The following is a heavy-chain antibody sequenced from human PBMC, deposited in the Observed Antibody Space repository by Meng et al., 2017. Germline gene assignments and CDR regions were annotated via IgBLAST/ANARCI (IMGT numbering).Heavy chain of an antibody. V-gene: IGHV3-23*01. J-gene: IGHJ3*02. D-gene: IGHD2-2*01. Sequence: GESLKISCAASGFTFSSYAMSWVRQAPGKGLEWFSAISGSGGSTYYADSVKGRFTISRDNSKNTLYLQMNSLRAEDTAVYYCAKELHIVVVPAAIVNDAFDIWGQGTMVTVSS. CDR3: AKELHIVVVPAAIVNDAFDI. CDR1: GFTFSSYA. CDR2: ISGSGGST.